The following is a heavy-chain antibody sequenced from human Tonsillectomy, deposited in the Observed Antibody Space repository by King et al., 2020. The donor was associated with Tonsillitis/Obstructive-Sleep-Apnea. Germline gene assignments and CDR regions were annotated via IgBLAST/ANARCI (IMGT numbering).Heavy chain of an antibody. CDR2: INPNSGGT. J-gene: IGHJ3*02. Sequence: QLVQSGAEVKKPGASVKVSCKASGYTFTGYYMHWVRQAPGQGLEWMGRINPNSGGTNYAQKFQGRVTMTRDTSISTAYMELGRLRSDDTAVYYCAREADYLDGGRAFDICGQGTMVTVSS. CDR1: GYTFTGYY. V-gene: IGHV1-2*06. D-gene: IGHD4-11*01. CDR3: AREADYLDGGRAFDI.